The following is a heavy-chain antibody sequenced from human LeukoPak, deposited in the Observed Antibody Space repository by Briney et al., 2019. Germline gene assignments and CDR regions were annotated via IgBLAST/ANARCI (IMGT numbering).Heavy chain of an antibody. CDR2: IKEDGSVK. CDR1: GFTFSSYW. Sequence: GGSLRLSRAASGFTFSSYWISWVRQAPGKGLEWVANIKEDGSVKYYLDSVKGRFTISRDNVKNSLYLQMNSLRAKDTAVYYCARDRGWLQFDYWGQGTLVTVS. V-gene: IGHV3-7*01. CDR3: ARDRGWLQFDY. J-gene: IGHJ4*02. D-gene: IGHD5-24*01.